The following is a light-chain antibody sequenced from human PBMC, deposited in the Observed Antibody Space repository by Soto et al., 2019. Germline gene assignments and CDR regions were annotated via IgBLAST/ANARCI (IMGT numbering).Light chain of an antibody. CDR2: DAS. V-gene: IGKV1-13*02. CDR3: QQSYSTPFS. J-gene: IGKJ2*01. CDR1: QGISSA. Sequence: AIPLTQSPSSLSASVGDSVTITCRASQGISSALAWYHQTPGRAPKLLIYDASTLESGVPSRFSGSRSGTEFTLTVSSLQPEDFATYYCQQSYSTPFSFGQGTRL.